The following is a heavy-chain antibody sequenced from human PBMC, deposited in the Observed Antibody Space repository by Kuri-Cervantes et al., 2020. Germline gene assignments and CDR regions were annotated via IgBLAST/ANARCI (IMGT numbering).Heavy chain of an antibody. D-gene: IGHD3-10*01. J-gene: IGHJ4*02. Sequence: GESLKISCAASGFTFSSYGMHWVRQAPGKGLEWVAVISYDGSNKYYADSVKGRFTISRDNSKNTLYLQMNSLRAEDTAVYYCARGYGENYFDYWGQGTLVTVSS. CDR3: ARGYGENYFDY. V-gene: IGHV3-30*03. CDR2: ISYDGSNK. CDR1: GFTFSSYG.